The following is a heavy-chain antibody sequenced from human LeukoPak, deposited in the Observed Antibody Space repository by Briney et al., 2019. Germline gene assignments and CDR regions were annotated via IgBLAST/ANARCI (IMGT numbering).Heavy chain of an antibody. CDR3: ARGLSSSWYSGWFDP. Sequence: GGTLRLSCAVSGFTFNKYGMAWVRQAPGKGLEWVSGISGTGGNTYYADSVKGRFTISRDNAKNSLYLQMNSLRAEDTAVYYCARGLSSSWYSGWFDPWGQGTLVTVSS. V-gene: IGHV3-23*01. CDR1: GFTFNKYG. CDR2: ISGTGGNT. J-gene: IGHJ5*02. D-gene: IGHD6-13*01.